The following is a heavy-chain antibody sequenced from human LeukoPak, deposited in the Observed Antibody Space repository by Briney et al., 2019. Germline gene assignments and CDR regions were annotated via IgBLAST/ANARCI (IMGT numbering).Heavy chain of an antibody. D-gene: IGHD3-22*01. J-gene: IGHJ2*01. CDR1: GDSINSGNSY. V-gene: IGHV4-31*03. CDR2: ISYSVST. Sequence: TLSLTCTVSGDSINSGNSYWAWIRQHPEKGLEWIGYISYSVSTYYNPSLKSRLTMSVDTSKNQFSLKLNSVTAADTAVYYCARVPVGNYYYTTGYFDLWGRGTLVTVSS. CDR3: ARVPVGNYYYTTGYFDL.